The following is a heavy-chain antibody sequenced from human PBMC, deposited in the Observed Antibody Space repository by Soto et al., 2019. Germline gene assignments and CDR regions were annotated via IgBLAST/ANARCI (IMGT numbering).Heavy chain of an antibody. J-gene: IGHJ4*02. D-gene: IGHD3-3*01. V-gene: IGHV4-39*01. Sequence: SETLSLTCTVAGGSSSSSSYYWGWIRQPPGKGLEWIGSIYYSGSTYYNPSLKSRVTISVDTSKNQFSLKLSSVTAADTAVYYCARQDYDFWSGYQIDYWGQGTLVTVSS. CDR3: ARQDYDFWSGYQIDY. CDR2: IYYSGST. CDR1: GGSSSSSSYY.